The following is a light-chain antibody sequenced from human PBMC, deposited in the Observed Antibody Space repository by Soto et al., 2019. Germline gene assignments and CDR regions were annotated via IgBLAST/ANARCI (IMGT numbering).Light chain of an antibody. Sequence: EIVMTQSPATLSVSPGERATLSCGASQSLSSNLAWYQQRPGQAPRLLIYDASTRATGIPARFSGSGSGTEFTLTISSLQSEDFAVYYCQQYNKWPRTFGQGTKVE. V-gene: IGKV3-15*01. CDR1: QSLSSN. CDR3: QQYNKWPRT. J-gene: IGKJ1*01. CDR2: DAS.